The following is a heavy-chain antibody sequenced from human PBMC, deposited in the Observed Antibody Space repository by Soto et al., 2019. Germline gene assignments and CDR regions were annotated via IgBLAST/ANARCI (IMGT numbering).Heavy chain of an antibody. V-gene: IGHV3-33*01. CDR1: GFTFSSYG. Sequence: QVQLVESGGGVVQPGRSLRLSCAASGFTFSSYGMHWVRQAPGKGLEWVAVIWYDGSNKYYADSVKGRFTISRDNSKNTLYPQMNSLRAEDTAVYYCARDMLRGNYYYGMDVWGQGTTVTVSS. J-gene: IGHJ6*02. CDR3: ARDMLRGNYYYGMDV. D-gene: IGHD3-10*02. CDR2: IWYDGSNK.